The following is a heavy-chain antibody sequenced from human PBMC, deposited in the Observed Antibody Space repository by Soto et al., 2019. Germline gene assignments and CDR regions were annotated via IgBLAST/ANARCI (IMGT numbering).Heavy chain of an antibody. Sequence: GGSLRLSCAASGFTFSSYSMNWVRQAPGKGLEWVSYISSNSSSIYYADSVKGRFTISRDNAKNSLYLQMNSLRAEDTALYHCAKEVSYSSGWYDYWGQGTLVTVSS. V-gene: IGHV3-48*04. CDR2: ISSNSSSI. J-gene: IGHJ4*02. CDR3: AKEVSYSSGWYDY. CDR1: GFTFSSYS. D-gene: IGHD6-19*01.